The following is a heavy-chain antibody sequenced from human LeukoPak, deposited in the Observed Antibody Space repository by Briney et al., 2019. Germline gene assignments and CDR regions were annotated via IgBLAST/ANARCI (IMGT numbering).Heavy chain of an antibody. CDR3: AKDRSGWVEAFDI. J-gene: IGHJ3*02. CDR2: ISYDGSNK. D-gene: IGHD6-19*01. Sequence: GRSLRLSCAASGFTFSTYAMHWVRQGPGKGLEWVAVISYDGSNKYYAESVKGRFTISRDNSKNTLYLQMNSLRAEDTAVFYCAKDRSGWVEAFDIWGQGTMVTVSS. CDR1: GFTFSTYA. V-gene: IGHV3-30*04.